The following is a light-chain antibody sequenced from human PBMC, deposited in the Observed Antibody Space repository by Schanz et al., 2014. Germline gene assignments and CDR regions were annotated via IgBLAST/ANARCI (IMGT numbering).Light chain of an antibody. CDR2: GAS. Sequence: ETVLTQSPGALSLSPGERATLSCRASQTVSSSYLAWYQQKPGQAPRLLIYGASSRATGIPDRFSGSGSVKDFTLTISTLEPEDFAVYYCQQYGSSPPLTFGGGTKVEIK. V-gene: IGKV3-20*01. J-gene: IGKJ4*01. CDR3: QQYGSSPPLT. CDR1: QTVSSSY.